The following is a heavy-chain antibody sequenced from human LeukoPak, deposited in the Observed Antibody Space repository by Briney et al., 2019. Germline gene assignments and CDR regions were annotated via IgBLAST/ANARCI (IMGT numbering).Heavy chain of an antibody. CDR2: IKSKTDGGTT. CDR1: GFTFSNAW. CDR3: TTDVVVVAATPFDY. J-gene: IGHJ4*02. Sequence: PGGSLRLSCAASGFTFSNAWMSWVRQAPGKGLEWVGRIKSKTDGGTTDYAAPVKGRFTIPRDDSKNTLYLQMNSLKTEDTAVYYCTTDVVVVAATPFDYWGQGTLVTVSS. V-gene: IGHV3-15*01. D-gene: IGHD2-15*01.